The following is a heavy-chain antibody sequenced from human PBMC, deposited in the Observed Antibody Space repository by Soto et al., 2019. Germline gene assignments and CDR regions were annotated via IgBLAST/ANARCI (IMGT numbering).Heavy chain of an antibody. CDR1: GGSISSGGYY. J-gene: IGHJ4*02. Sequence: QVQLQESGPGLVKPSQTLSLTCTVSGGSISSGGYYWSWIRQHPGKGLEWIGYIYYSGSTYYNPSLKSRLTISVDTSKNQFSLKLSSVTAADTAVYYCARDAYGSGSYYNEATAGGFDYWGQGTLVTVSS. V-gene: IGHV4-31*03. D-gene: IGHD3-10*01. CDR3: ARDAYGSGSYYNEATAGGFDY. CDR2: IYYSGST.